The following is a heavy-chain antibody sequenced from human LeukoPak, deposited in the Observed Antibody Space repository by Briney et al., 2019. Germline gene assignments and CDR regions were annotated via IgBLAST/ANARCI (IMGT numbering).Heavy chain of an antibody. CDR2: MSHDGMTE. V-gene: IGHV3-30*04. CDR3: ARDKYLAAAGPFDN. CDR1: GFTFNTYV. Sequence: GGSLRLSCITSGFTFNTYVVHWVRQAPGKGVEWVAVMSHDGMTEQYAESVKGRFTISRDSYKSTLYLQMNSLRVEDTALYYCARDKYLAAAGPFDNWGQGTLVTVSS. D-gene: IGHD6-13*01. J-gene: IGHJ4*02.